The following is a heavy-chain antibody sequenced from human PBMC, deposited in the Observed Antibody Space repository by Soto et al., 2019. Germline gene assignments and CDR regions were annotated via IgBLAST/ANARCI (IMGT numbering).Heavy chain of an antibody. CDR3: VSQRSTVITEARFVH. CDR1: GGSVSNSNYY. V-gene: IGHV4-39*01. CDR2: VYYRGRS. J-gene: IGHJ4*01. Sequence: SETLSLTCTVSGGSVSNSNYYWGWIRQSPGKGLEWIGSVYYRGRSYSKSSVKSRITISVDTSKNQFSLNLNSVTASDTAVYYCVSQRSTVITEARFVHWGPAALATVST.